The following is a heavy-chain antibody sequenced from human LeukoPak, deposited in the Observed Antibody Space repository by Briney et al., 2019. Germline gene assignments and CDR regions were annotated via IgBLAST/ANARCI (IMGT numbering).Heavy chain of an antibody. CDR3: AASNWMDP. CDR2: ISFDGST. CDR1: GFTFSDYW. Sequence: PGGSLRLSCAASGFTFSDYWMHWVRQAPGKGLVWVSCISFDGSTTYADSVKGRFTISRDNAKNTVHLQMDSLTVEDTAVYYCAASNWMDPWGQGTLVTVSS. V-gene: IGHV3-74*01. J-gene: IGHJ5*02.